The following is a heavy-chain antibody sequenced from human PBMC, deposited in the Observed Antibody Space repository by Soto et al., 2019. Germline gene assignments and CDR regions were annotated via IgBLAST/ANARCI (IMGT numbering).Heavy chain of an antibody. CDR1: GFTFSSYV. D-gene: IGHD3-16*01. CDR2: IWYDGSNK. CDR3: ARAGGGSSFDY. J-gene: IGHJ4*02. V-gene: IGHV3-33*01. Sequence: PGRSLRLSCAASGFTFSSYVMHWVRQAPGKGLEWVAVIWYDGSNKYYADSVKGRFTISRDNSKNTMYLQMNSLRAEDTAVYYCARAGGGSSFDYWGQGTLVTASS.